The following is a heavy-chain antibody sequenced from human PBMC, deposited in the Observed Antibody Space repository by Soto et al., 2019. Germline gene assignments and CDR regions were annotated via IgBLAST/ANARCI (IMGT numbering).Heavy chain of an antibody. CDR1: GFTFSSYG. Sequence: PGGSLRLSCAASGFTFSSYGMHWVRQAPGKGLEWVAVIWYDGSNKYYADSVKGRFTISRDNSKNTLYLQMNSLRAEDTAVYYCATDSSGYYYGDYWGQGTLVTVSS. CDR2: IWYDGSNK. J-gene: IGHJ4*02. V-gene: IGHV3-33*01. D-gene: IGHD3-22*01. CDR3: ATDSSGYYYGDY.